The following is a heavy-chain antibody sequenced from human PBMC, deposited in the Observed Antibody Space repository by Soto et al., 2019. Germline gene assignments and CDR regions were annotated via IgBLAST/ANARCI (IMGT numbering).Heavy chain of an antibody. CDR3: ARTQGYFDS. J-gene: IGHJ4*02. CDR2: TYYRSKLYN. CDR1: GGSVSSSSSA. Sequence: SQTLSLTFAISGGSVSSSSSAWNCIRQSPSRGLEWLGRTYYRSKLYNEYAVSVRSRITINPDTSKNQFSLQLNSVTPEDTAVYYCARTQGYFDSWGQGTLVTVSS. V-gene: IGHV6-1*01.